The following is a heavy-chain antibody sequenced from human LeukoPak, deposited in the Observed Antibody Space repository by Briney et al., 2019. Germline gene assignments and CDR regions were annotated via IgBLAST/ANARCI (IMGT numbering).Heavy chain of an antibody. CDR1: VLTLSKVR. CDR2: IKRKGDDWTI. D-gene: IGHD3/OR15-3a*01. V-gene: IGHV3-15*01. CDR3: PAGTGRSDFDY. Sequence: PGGSLRHPCAPSVLTLSKVRKRGVRQAPGRGLEWVGRIKRKGDDWTIDYAAPVKGTLSISRDDSKNTLYPQMNSLKSQDTAVYYCPAGTGRSDFDYWGQGGLVTVSS. J-gene: IGHJ4*02.